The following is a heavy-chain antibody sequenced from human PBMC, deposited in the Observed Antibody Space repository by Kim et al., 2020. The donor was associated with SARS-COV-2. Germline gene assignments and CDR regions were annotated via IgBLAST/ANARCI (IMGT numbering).Heavy chain of an antibody. CDR1: GGSISSYY. J-gene: IGHJ1*01. CDR2: IYYSGST. V-gene: IGHV4-59*08. CDR3: ARQSGYSSSQGFQH. D-gene: IGHD6-13*01. Sequence: SETLSLTCTVSGGSISSYYWSWIRQPPGKGLEWIGYIYYSGSTNYNPSLKSRVTISVDTSKNQFSLKLSSVTAADTAVYYCARQSGYSSSQGFQHWGQGTLVTVSS.